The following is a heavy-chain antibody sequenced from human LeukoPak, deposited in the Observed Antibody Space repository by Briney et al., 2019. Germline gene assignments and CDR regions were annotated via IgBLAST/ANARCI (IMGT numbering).Heavy chain of an antibody. D-gene: IGHD5-24*01. J-gene: IGHJ4*02. CDR2: LGTAGDT. Sequence: GGSLRLSCAASGFILSNYAMHWVRQPAGKGLEWVSALGTAGDTFYPGSVKGRFTISKDNAKKSLFLQMSSLRAEDTAIYYCARQSTPHGNFDYWGQGTLVTVSS. CDR1: GFILSNYA. CDR3: ARQSTPHGNFDY. V-gene: IGHV3-13*01.